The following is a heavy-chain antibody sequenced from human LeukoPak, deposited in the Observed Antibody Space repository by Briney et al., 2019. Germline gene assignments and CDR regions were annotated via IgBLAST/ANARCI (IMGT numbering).Heavy chain of an antibody. CDR1: GFTFSSYS. J-gene: IGHJ4*02. V-gene: IGHV3-48*04. CDR2: ISSSRSTI. D-gene: IGHD3-16*01. Sequence: GESLRLSCAASGFTFSSYSMNWVRQAPGKGLEWGSYISSSRSTIYYADSVKGRFTISRDNAKNSLYLQMNGLGAEDTAVYYCARELNGYGYYFFDYWGPGTLVTASS. CDR3: ARELNGYGYYFFDY.